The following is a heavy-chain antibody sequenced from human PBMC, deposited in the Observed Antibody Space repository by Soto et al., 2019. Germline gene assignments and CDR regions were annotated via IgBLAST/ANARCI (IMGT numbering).Heavy chain of an antibody. Sequence: VNVSCKASGGTISSYAIIWVRQAPGQGLEWMGGIIPIFGTANYAQKFQGRVTITADESTSTAYMELSSLRSEDTAVYYCARADPPSYYFDYWGQGTLVTVSS. CDR2: IIPIFGTA. J-gene: IGHJ4*02. CDR3: ARADPPSYYFDY. D-gene: IGHD6-19*01. V-gene: IGHV1-69*01. CDR1: GGTISSYA.